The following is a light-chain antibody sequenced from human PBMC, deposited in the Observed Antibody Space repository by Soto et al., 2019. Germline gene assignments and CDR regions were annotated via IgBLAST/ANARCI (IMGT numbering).Light chain of an antibody. Sequence: DIQLTQSPSFLSASIGDRATITCRASQVIGIYLAWYQQKPGKAPNLLLSAASTLQSGVPSRFSGSGSGTEFTLTISSLQPEDFATYYCQQLVSYPQFGGGTKVEIK. CDR3: QQLVSYPQ. V-gene: IGKV1-9*01. CDR2: AAS. J-gene: IGKJ4*02. CDR1: QVIGIY.